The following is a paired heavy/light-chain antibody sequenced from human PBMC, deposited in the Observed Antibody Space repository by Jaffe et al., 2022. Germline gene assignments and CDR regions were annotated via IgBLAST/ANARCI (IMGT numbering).Light chain of an antibody. CDR2: EVS. CDR3: SSYTSSSTPLYV. Sequence: QSALTQPASVSGSPGQSITISCTGTSSDVGGYNYVSWYQQHPGKAPKLMIYEVSNRPSGVSNRFSGSKSGNTASLTISGLQAEDEADYYCSSYTSSSTPLYVFGTGTKVTVL. J-gene: IGLJ1*01. CDR1: SSDVGGYNY. V-gene: IGLV2-14*01.
Heavy chain of an antibody. J-gene: IGHJ4*02. CDR1: GGSISSGSYY. CDR2: IYTSGST. V-gene: IGHV4-61*02. CDR3: ARDGLLGYCSGGSCYEYPYYFDY. Sequence: QVQLQESGPGLVKPSQTLSLTCTVSGGSISSGSYYWSWIRQPAGKGLEWIGRIYTSGSTNYNPSLKSRVTISVDTSKNQFSLKLSSVTAADTAVYYCARDGLLGYCSGGSCYEYPYYFDYWGQGTLVTVSS. D-gene: IGHD2-15*01.